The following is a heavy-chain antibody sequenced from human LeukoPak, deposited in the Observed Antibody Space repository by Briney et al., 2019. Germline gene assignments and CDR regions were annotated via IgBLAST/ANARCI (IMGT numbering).Heavy chain of an antibody. J-gene: IGHJ3*02. Sequence: ASVKVSCKASGGTFSSYAISWVRQAPGQGLEWMGRIIPILGIANYAQKLQGRVTITADKSTSTAYMELSSLRSEDTAVYYCARLKGRWLVQDAFDIWGQGTMVTVSS. D-gene: IGHD6-19*01. CDR3: ARLKGRWLVQDAFDI. CDR1: GGTFSSYA. CDR2: IIPILGIA. V-gene: IGHV1-69*04.